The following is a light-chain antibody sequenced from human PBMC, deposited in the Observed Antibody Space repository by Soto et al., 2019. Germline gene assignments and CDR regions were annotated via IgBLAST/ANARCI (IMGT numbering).Light chain of an antibody. J-gene: IGKJ1*01. Sequence: DIVMTQSPLSLPVTPGEPASSSCRSSRSLLHTDGYNYLDWYLQKPGQSPQLLIYLGSNRASGVPDRFSGSGSGTEFTLTISSVEAEDVGVFFCKQALEGRTFGQGTKVEIK. V-gene: IGKV2-28*01. CDR3: KQALEGRT. CDR1: RSLLHTDGYNY. CDR2: LGS.